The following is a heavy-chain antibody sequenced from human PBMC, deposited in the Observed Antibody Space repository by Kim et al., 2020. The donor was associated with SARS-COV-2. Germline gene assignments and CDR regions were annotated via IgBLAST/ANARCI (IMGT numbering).Heavy chain of an antibody. V-gene: IGHV1-8*01. CDR2: MNPNSGNT. CDR1: GYTFTSYD. Sequence: ASVKVSCKASGYTFTSYDINWVRQATGQGLEWMGWMNPNSGNTGYAQKFQGRVTMTRNTSISTAYMELSSLRSEDTAVYYCARGVRYFDWLLYVIDVWGQGATVTVS. CDR3: ARGVRYFDWLLYVIDV. D-gene: IGHD3-9*01. J-gene: IGHJ6*02.